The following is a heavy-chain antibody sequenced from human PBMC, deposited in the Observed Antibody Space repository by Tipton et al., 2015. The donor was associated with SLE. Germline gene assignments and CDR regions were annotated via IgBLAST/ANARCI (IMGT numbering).Heavy chain of an antibody. Sequence: TLSLTCTVYGGSFSGYYWSWIRQPPGKGLEWIGEINHSGSTNYNPSLKSRVTISVDTSKNQFSLKLSSVTAADTAVYYCASFEVRGVTPVQNPWGHGTLVTVAS. CDR2: INHSGST. CDR3: ASFEVRGVTPVQNP. CDR1: GGSFSGYY. D-gene: IGHD3-10*01. J-gene: IGHJ5*02. V-gene: IGHV4-34*09.